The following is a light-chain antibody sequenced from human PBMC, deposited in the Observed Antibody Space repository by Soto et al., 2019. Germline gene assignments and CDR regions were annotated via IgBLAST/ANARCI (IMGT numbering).Light chain of an antibody. CDR3: LQDYGYPQT. CDR2: AAS. J-gene: IGKJ2*01. Sequence: AIQMTQSPSSLSASVGDRVTITCRASQDIGTDLGWYQQKPGKAPNLLISAASGLQTGVPSRFSGGGSGTDFTLTIGSLQPEDFATYYCLQDYGYPQTFGQGTNLEIK. CDR1: QDIGTD. V-gene: IGKV1-6*01.